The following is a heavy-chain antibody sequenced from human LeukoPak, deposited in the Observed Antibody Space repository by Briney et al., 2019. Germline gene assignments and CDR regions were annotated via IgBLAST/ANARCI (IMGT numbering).Heavy chain of an antibody. V-gene: IGHV4-34*01. CDR3: ASTGDSTYYYYYGMDV. CDR2: INHSGST. CDR1: GGSFSGYY. J-gene: IGHJ6*02. Sequence: SETLSPTCAVYGGSFSGYYWSWIRQPPGKGLEWIGEINHSGSTNYNPSLKSRVTISVDRSKNQFSLKLSSVTAADTAVYYCASTGDSTYYYYYGMDVWGQGTTVTVSS. D-gene: IGHD4-17*01.